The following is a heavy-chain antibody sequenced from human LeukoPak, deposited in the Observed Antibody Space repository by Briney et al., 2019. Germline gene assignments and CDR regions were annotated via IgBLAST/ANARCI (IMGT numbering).Heavy chain of an antibody. J-gene: IGHJ4*02. V-gene: IGHV3-23*01. CDR3: AKRYHYASGNLDY. Sequence: GGSLRLSCAASGFTFINFAMTWVRQAPGKGLEWVSAIGAGGRTTFYADSVKGRFTISRDNSKNMLYLQLNSLSAEDTAVYYCAKRYHYASGNLDYWGQGTLVTVSS. CDR1: GFTFINFA. D-gene: IGHD3-10*01. CDR2: IGAGGRTT.